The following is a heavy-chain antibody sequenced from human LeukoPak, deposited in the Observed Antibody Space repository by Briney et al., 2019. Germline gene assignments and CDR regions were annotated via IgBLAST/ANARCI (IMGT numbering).Heavy chain of an antibody. Sequence: KPGGSLRLSCAASGFTFSSYSMNWVRQAPGKGLEWVSSISSSSSYIYYADSVKGRFTISRDNAKNSLYLQMNSLRAEDTAVYYCARDSSYYYDSSALKYWGQGTLVTVSS. D-gene: IGHD3-22*01. V-gene: IGHV3-21*01. CDR1: GFTFSSYS. CDR2: ISSSSSYI. CDR3: ARDSSYYYDSSALKY. J-gene: IGHJ4*02.